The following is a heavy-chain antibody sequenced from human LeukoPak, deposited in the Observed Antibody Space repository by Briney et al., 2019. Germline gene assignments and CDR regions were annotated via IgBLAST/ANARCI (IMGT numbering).Heavy chain of an antibody. D-gene: IGHD7-27*01. V-gene: IGHV1-18*01. Sequence: ASVKVSCKASGYIFSNYGMSWVRQAPGHGLEWMGWISRAGNTNYAPKFQDRATMTTDTSTSTAYIELRSLRFDDTAVYYCARDFAWGSGGAPIDDNWLDPWGQGTLVTASS. CDR3: ARDFAWGSGGAPIDDNWLDP. J-gene: IGHJ5*02. CDR2: ISRAGNT. CDR1: GYIFSNYG.